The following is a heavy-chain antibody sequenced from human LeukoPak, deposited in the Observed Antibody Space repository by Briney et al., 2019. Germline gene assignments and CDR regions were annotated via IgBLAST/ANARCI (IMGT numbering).Heavy chain of an antibody. CDR1: GFAFSSYS. V-gene: IGHV3-21*05. D-gene: IGHD1-26*01. CDR3: ARDLGEWELLGCVVY. J-gene: IGHJ4*02. CDR2: ISISSSSI. Sequence: GGSLRLSCAASGFAFSSYSMHWVRQAPGKGLEWVSYISISSSSIYYADSVKGRFTISRDNAKNSLYLQMNSLRDEDRAGYYCARDLGEWELLGCVVYWGQGTLVTVSS.